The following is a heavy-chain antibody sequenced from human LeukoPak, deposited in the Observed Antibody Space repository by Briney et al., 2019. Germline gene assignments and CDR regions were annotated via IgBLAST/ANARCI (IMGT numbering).Heavy chain of an antibody. CDR3: TRDREQQPPYDY. V-gene: IGHV3-74*01. Sequence: PGGSLRLSCAASGFTFSSYWMHWGRQAPGKGLVWVSRSNSDGSSISYADSVKGRFTISRDNAKDTLYLQMNSLRAEDTAVYYCTRDREQQPPYDYWGQGPLVTVSS. CDR2: SNSDGSSI. D-gene: IGHD6-13*01. CDR1: GFTFSSYW. J-gene: IGHJ4*02.